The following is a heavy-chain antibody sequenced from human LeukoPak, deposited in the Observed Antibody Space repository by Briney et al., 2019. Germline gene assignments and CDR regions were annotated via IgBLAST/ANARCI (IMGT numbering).Heavy chain of an antibody. V-gene: IGHV3-21*01. J-gene: IGHJ3*02. CDR2: ISSSSSYI. D-gene: IGHD3-22*01. CDR3: ARDGLRITMIVVVPDAFDI. Sequence: GGSLRLSCAGSGFTFDDYAINWVRQAPGKGLEWVSAISSSSSYIYYADSVKGRFTISRDNAKNSLYLQMNSLRAEDTAVYYCARDGLRITMIVVVPDAFDIWGQGTMVTVSS. CDR1: GFTFDDYA.